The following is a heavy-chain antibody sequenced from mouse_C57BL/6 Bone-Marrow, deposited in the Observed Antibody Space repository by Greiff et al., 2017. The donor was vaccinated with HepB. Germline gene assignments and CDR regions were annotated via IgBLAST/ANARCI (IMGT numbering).Heavy chain of an antibody. CDR1: GFTFSDFY. V-gene: IGHV7-1*01. CDR2: SRNKANDYTT. D-gene: IGHD2-4*01. Sequence: EVNLVESGGGLVQSGRSLRLSCATSGFTFSDFYMEWVRQAPGKGLEWIAASRNKANDYTTEYSASVKGRFIVSRDTSQSILYLQMNALRAEDTAIYYCARDAFYDYGDAMDYWGQGTSVTVSS. CDR3: ARDAFYDYGDAMDY. J-gene: IGHJ4*01.